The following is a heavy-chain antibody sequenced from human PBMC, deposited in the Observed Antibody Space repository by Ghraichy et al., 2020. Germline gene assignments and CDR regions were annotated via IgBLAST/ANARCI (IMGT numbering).Heavy chain of an antibody. CDR3: AREEGPTEGDVTSGAFDV. CDR2: IKQEGRDK. CDR1: GFTFSSKYY. D-gene: IGHD6-19*01. J-gene: IGHJ3*01. V-gene: IGHV3-7*03. Sequence: GGSLRLSCVASGFTFSSKYYMTWVRQAPGKGLEWVANIKQEGRDKFYVDSVKGRFTISRDNAKNSLYLQMNSLRPEDTAVYYCAREEGPTEGDVTSGAFDVWGQGTMVTVSS.